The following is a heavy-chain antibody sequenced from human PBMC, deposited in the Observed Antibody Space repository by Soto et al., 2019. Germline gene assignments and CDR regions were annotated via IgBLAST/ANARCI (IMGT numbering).Heavy chain of an antibody. CDR2: IYHSGTT. Sequence: SETLSLTCAVSGGSMTSAGYSWSWIRQPPGKGLEWIGYIYHSGTTEYNPSLKSRVTISMDMSKNQFFLRMTSVTAADTAAYYCDRVGRGSSPRIDYWGQGTLVTVSS. V-gene: IGHV4-30-2*01. J-gene: IGHJ4*02. CDR3: DRVGRGSSPRIDY. CDR1: GGSMTSAGYS. D-gene: IGHD6-6*01.